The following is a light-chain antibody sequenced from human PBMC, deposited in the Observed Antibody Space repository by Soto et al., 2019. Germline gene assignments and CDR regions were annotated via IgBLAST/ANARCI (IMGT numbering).Light chain of an antibody. CDR1: SSDVGTYNL. J-gene: IGLJ1*01. CDR2: EVA. V-gene: IGLV2-23*02. CDR3: CSYGGSSALPYV. Sequence: QSALAQPASVSGSPEQSVTISCTGTSSDVGTYNLVFWYQQHPGKAPKLIIYEVAERPSGVSNRFSGSKFGNTASLTISGLLPEDEADYYCCSYGGSSALPYVFGAGTKLTVL.